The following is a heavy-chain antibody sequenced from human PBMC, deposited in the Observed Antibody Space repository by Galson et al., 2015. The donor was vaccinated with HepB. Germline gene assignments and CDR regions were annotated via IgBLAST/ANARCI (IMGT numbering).Heavy chain of an antibody. J-gene: IGHJ2*01. CDR1: GFTFSSYT. CDR3: ARDRVLRSLGYWYFDL. V-gene: IGHV3-21*01. CDR2: IRSSSSYI. D-gene: IGHD4-17*01. Sequence: SLRLSCAASGFTFSSYTMNWVRQAPGKGLEWVSSIRSSSSYIYYADSVKGRFTISRDNAKNSLYLQMNSLRAEDTAVYYCARDRVLRSLGYWYFDLWGRGTLVTVSS.